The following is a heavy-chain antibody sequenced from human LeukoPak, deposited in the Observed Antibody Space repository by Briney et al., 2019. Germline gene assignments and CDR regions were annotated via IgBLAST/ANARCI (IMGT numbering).Heavy chain of an antibody. CDR3: ARGLGL. J-gene: IGHJ3*01. CDR2: INHSGST. CDR1: GFTFSSYA. D-gene: IGHD7-27*01. Sequence: GSLRLSCAASGFTFSSYAMSWVRQAPGKGLGWIGEINHSGSTNYNPSLKSRVTISVDTSKNQFSLKLSSVTAADTAVYYCARGLGLWGQGTMVTVSS. V-gene: IGHV4-34*01.